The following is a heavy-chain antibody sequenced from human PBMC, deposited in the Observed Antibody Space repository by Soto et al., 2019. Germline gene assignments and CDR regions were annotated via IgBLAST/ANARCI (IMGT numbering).Heavy chain of an antibody. CDR1: GVSISSSSYY. Sequence: SVTLSLTCTVSGVSISSSSYYWGWIRQPPGKGLEWIGSIYYSGSTYYNPSLKSRVTISVDTSKNQFSLKLSSVTAADTAVYYCARHSRVVKGFFDYWGQGTLVTVSS. D-gene: IGHD2-15*01. CDR3: ARHSRVVKGFFDY. V-gene: IGHV4-39*01. J-gene: IGHJ4*02. CDR2: IYYSGST.